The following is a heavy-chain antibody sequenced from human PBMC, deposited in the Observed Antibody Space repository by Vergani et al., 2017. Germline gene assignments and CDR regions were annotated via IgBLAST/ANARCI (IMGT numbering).Heavy chain of an antibody. Sequence: QVQLQESGPGLVKPSETLSLTCTVSGGSLSSYYWSWIRQPPGKGLEWIGYIYYSGSTNYNPSLKSRVTISVDTSKNQFSLKLSSVTAADTAVYYCARGGLWFGELFAELDAFDIWGQGTMVTVSS. D-gene: IGHD3-10*01. CDR3: ARGGLWFGELFAELDAFDI. CDR2: IYYSGST. V-gene: IGHV4-59*01. J-gene: IGHJ3*02. CDR1: GGSLSSYY.